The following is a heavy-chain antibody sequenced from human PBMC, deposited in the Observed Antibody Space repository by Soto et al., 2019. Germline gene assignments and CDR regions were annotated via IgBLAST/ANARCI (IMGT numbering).Heavy chain of an antibody. CDR2: IGSSGGNK. Sequence: GGPRRASCSASGVTFDADAIGGVRRAPGKGLEWVSSIGSSGGNKYYAAAVRGRFTISRDNARNTVDLQINTLRAEDTAVYFCAKMASDYINSLDSWGQGTLVTVSS. CDR3: AKMASDYINSLDS. V-gene: IGHV3-23*01. CDR1: GVTFDADA. J-gene: IGHJ4*02. D-gene: IGHD4-4*01.